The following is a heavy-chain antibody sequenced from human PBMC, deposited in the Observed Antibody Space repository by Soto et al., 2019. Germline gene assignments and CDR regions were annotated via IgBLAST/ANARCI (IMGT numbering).Heavy chain of an antibody. CDR3: ARSSTSANYFDY. V-gene: IGHV4-31*03. CDR2: IYYSGST. CDR1: GGSISSGGYY. Sequence: QVQLQESGPGLVKPSQTLSLTCTVSGGSISSGGYYWSWIRQHPGKGLEWIGYIYYSGSTYYNPSLKSRVTISVDTSKNQVSLKLSSVTAADTAVYYCARSSTSANYFDYGGQGTLVTVSS. D-gene: IGHD2-2*01. J-gene: IGHJ4*02.